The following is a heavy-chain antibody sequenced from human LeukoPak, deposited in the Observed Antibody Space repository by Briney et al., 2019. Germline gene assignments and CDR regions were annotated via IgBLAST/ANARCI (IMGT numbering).Heavy chain of an antibody. CDR1: GGSISSSSYY. J-gene: IGHJ5*02. CDR2: IYYSGST. CDR3: ARVGIAAAGTGGFDP. V-gene: IGHV4-39*07. D-gene: IGHD6-13*01. Sequence: SETLSLTCTVSGGSISSSSYYWGWIRQPPGKGLEWIGSIYYSGSTYYNPSLKSRVTISVDTSKNQFSLKLSSVTAADTAVYYCARVGIAAAGTGGFDPWGQGTLVTVSS.